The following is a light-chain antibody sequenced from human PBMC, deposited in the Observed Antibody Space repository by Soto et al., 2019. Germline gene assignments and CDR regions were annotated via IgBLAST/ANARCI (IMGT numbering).Light chain of an antibody. CDR1: QDISNY. Sequence: DIQMTQSPSSLSASVGDRVTITCRASQDISNYLNWYQHRLGRAPKLLIYDATRLQSGVSSRFSGSGSGTDFTLTISSLQPEDFATYYCQQSYVPPRTFGPGTRVDLK. V-gene: IGKV1-39*01. CDR3: QQSYVPPRT. CDR2: DAT. J-gene: IGKJ1*01.